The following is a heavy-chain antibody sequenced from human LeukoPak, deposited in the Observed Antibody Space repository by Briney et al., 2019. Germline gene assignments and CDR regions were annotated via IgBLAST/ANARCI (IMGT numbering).Heavy chain of an antibody. CDR3: ARHSIYYYYGMDV. D-gene: IGHD4-11*01. V-gene: IGHV4-59*08. J-gene: IGHJ6*02. CDR2: IHYSGST. CDR1: GGSISSYY. Sequence: PSETLSLTCTVSGGSISSYYWSWIRQPPGKGLEWIGYIHYSGSTNYNPSLKSRVTISVDTSKNQFSLKLSSVTAADTAVYYCARHSIYYYYGMDVWGQGTTVTVSS.